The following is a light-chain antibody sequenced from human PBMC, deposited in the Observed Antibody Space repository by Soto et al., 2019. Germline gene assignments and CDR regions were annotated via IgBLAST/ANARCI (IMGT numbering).Light chain of an antibody. CDR3: QQSYRTPAFT. J-gene: IGKJ3*01. CDR1: QSISSF. Sequence: DIQMTQSPSSLSASVGDRVSITCRASQSISSFLNWYQQKPGKAPQLLIYGASNLQGGVPSRFSGSGSGTEFTLTISSLQPEDFATYYCQQSYRTPAFTFGPGTKMDVK. V-gene: IGKV1-39*01. CDR2: GAS.